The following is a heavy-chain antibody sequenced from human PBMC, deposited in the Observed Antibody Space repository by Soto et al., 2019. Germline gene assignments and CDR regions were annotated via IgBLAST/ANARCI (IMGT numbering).Heavy chain of an antibody. J-gene: IGHJ4*02. CDR2: INHSGST. D-gene: IGHD2-2*01. CDR1: GGSFSGYY. Sequence: PSETLSLTCAVYGGSFSGYYWSWIRQPPGKWLEWIGEINHSGSTNYNPSLKSRVTISVDTSKNQFSLKLSSVTAADTAVYYCARVLTTPNQYCSSTSCSFDYWGQGXLVTVSS. CDR3: ARVLTTPNQYCSSTSCSFDY. V-gene: IGHV4-34*01.